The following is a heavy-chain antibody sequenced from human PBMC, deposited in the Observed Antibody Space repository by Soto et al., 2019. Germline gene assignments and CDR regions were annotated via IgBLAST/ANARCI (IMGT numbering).Heavy chain of an antibody. Sequence: GSLRLSCAASGFTFSDHYMDWVRQAPGKGLEWVGRTRNKANRYTTEYAASVKGRFTISRDDSKNSLYLQMNSLKTEDTAVYYCVRGPVVAGARLDLYYLDYWGRGPLGTVSS. CDR3: VRGPVVAGARLDLYYLDY. D-gene: IGHD2-2*01. CDR2: TRNKANRYTT. J-gene: IGHJ4*02. V-gene: IGHV3-72*01. CDR1: GFTFSDHY.